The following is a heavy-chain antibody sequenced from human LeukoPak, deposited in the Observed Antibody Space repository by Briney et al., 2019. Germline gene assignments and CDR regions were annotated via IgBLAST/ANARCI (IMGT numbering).Heavy chain of an antibody. V-gene: IGHV3-48*03. J-gene: IGHJ4*02. Sequence: PGGSLRLSCAASGFTFSSYEMHWVRQAPGKGLEWVSYISSSGSTIYYADSVKGRFTISRDNARNSLYLQMNSLRAEDTAVYYCARDHLNDYGDSYFDYWGQGTLVTVSS. CDR2: ISSSGSTI. CDR1: GFTFSSYE. CDR3: ARDHLNDYGDSYFDY. D-gene: IGHD4-17*01.